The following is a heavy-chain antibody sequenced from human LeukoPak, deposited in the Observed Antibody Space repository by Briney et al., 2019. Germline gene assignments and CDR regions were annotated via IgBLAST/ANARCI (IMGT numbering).Heavy chain of an antibody. D-gene: IGHD6-19*01. J-gene: IGHJ4*02. CDR3: ARVSDISVAAYFDY. CDR1: GFTFDDYA. Sequence: SLRLSCAASGFTFDDYAMHWVRQAPGKGLEWVSGISWDSGSIAYADSVKGRFTISRDNAKNSLYLQMNSLRAEDTALYYCARVSDISVAAYFDYWGQGTLVTVSS. CDR2: ISWDSGSI. V-gene: IGHV3-9*01.